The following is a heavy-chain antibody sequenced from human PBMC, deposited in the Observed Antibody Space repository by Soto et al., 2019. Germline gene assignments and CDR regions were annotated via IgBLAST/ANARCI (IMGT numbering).Heavy chain of an antibody. CDR3: ARDRGVAPPVAGNTHYYYYMDV. J-gene: IGHJ6*03. CDR2: ISAYNGNT. D-gene: IGHD6-19*01. Sequence: QDQLVQSGVEVKKPGASVKVSCKASGYSFTIYGITWVRQAPGQGFEWMGWISAYNGNTNYAQKFQGRVTMTTDASTSTAYLELGSLRSDDTAVYYCARDRGVAPPVAGNTHYYYYMDVWGKGTTVTVSS. V-gene: IGHV1-18*01. CDR1: GYSFTIYG.